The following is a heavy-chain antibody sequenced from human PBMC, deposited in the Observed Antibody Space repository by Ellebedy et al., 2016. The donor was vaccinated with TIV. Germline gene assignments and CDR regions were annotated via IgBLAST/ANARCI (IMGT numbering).Heavy chain of an antibody. J-gene: IGHJ4*02. V-gene: IGHV1-3*01. CDR3: ARDRDYGTFDY. D-gene: IGHD4-17*01. CDR1: GGTFSRHV. CDR2: INAGNGNT. Sequence: AASVKVSCKASGGTFSRHVISWVRQAPGQRLEWMGWINAGNGNTKYSQKFQGRVTITRDTSASTAYMELSSLRSEDTAVYYCARDRDYGTFDYWGQGTLVTVSS.